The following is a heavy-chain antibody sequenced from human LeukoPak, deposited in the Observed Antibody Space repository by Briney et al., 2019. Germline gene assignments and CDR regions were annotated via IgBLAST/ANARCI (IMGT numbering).Heavy chain of an antibody. CDR3: ARGAYNLGSLDY. CDR1: GFTFSSYW. CDR2: INTDGSST. V-gene: IGHV3-74*01. Sequence: PGGSLRLSCPASGFTFSSYWMHWVRQAPGKGLVWVSRINTDGSSTSYADSVKGRFTISRDNAKNTLYLQMNSLRAEDTAVYYCARGAYNLGSLDYWGQGTLVTVSS. D-gene: IGHD5-24*01. J-gene: IGHJ4*02.